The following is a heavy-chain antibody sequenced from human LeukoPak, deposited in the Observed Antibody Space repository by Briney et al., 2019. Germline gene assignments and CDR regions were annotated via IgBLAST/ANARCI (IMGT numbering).Heavy chain of an antibody. J-gene: IGHJ5*02. V-gene: IGHV1-24*01. CDR1: GHTLTELS. CDR3: ATPIGGWEWT. CDR2: FDPEDGET. D-gene: IGHD1-26*01. Sequence: RASVKVSCKVSGHTLTELSMHWVRQAPGKGLEWMGGFDPEDGETIYAQKFQGRVTMTEDTSTDTAYMELSSLRSEDTAVYYCATPIGGWEWTWGQGTLVTVSS.